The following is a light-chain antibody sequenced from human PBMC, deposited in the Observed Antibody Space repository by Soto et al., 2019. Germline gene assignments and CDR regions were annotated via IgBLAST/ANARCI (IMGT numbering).Light chain of an antibody. CDR1: QSVSTY. CDR3: QQRSNWPPVFT. V-gene: IGKV3-11*01. CDR2: DAS. Sequence: EIVLTQSPATLSLSPGERATLSCMASQSVSTYLAWSQQTPGQAPRLLSYDASNRAAIIPAMFIGSGSGTDFTLTISSLETEDFAVYYCQQRSNWPPVFTFGPGIKVDIK. J-gene: IGKJ3*01.